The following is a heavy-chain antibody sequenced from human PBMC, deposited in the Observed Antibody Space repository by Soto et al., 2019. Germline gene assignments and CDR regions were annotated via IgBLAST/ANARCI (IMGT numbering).Heavy chain of an antibody. CDR2: IIPIFGTA. D-gene: IGHD6-13*01. J-gene: IGHJ6*02. V-gene: IGHV1-69*13. CDR3: ASGGFSEQQMSHYYYYGMDA. Sequence: GASVKVCCKASGGTLCIYAISWVRQAPGQGLEWMGGIIPIFGTANYAQKFQGRVTITADESTSTAYMELSSLRSEDTAVYYCASGGFSEQQMSHYYYYGMDAWGQGTTVTVSS. CDR1: GGTLCIYA.